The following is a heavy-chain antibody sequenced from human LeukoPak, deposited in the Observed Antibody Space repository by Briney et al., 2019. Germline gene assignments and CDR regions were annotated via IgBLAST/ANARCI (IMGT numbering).Heavy chain of an antibody. Sequence: PSETLSLTCTVSGDSISSYYWRWVRQPAGKGLEWIGRIHTSGSTNYNPSLKSRVTMSVDTSKNQFSLKLSSVTAADTAVYYCGGSRDGYIDYWGQGTLVTVSS. CDR3: GGSRDGYIDY. V-gene: IGHV4-4*07. J-gene: IGHJ4*02. CDR2: IHTSGST. D-gene: IGHD5-24*01. CDR1: GDSISSYY.